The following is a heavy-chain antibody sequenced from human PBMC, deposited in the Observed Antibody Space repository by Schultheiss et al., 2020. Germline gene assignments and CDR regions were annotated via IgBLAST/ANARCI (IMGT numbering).Heavy chain of an antibody. J-gene: IGHJ4*02. CDR2: INHSGST. CDR3: ARDRSRIGAPDY. CDR1: GGSFSGYY. D-gene: IGHD3-16*01. V-gene: IGHV4-34*01. Sequence: SETLSLTCAVYGGSFSGYYWSWIRQPPGKGLEWIGEINHSGSTNYNPSLKSRVTLSVDTSKNQFSLKLSSVTAADTAVYYCARDRSRIGAPDYWGQGTLVTVSS.